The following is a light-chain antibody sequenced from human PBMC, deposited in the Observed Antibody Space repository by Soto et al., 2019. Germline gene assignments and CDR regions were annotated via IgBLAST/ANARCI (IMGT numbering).Light chain of an antibody. CDR1: SSDVGGYNY. V-gene: IGLV2-14*01. Sequence: QSVLTQPASVSGSPGQSITISCTGTSSDVGGYNYVSWYQQHPGKAPKLMIYEVSTRPSGVSHRFSGSKSGNTASLTISGLQAEDEADYYCSSYTSSNTLVIFGGGTQLTVL. CDR2: EVS. CDR3: SSYTSSNTLVI. J-gene: IGLJ2*01.